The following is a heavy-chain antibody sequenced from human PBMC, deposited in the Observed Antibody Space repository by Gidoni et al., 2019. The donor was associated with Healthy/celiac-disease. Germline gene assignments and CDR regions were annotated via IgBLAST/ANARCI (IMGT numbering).Heavy chain of an antibody. CDR1: GGSISSRGSY. CDR2: IYYSGST. CDR3: ARELRVPAAMRDGWIDY. Sequence: QVQLQQSGPGLVKPSQTLSLTCTFSGGSISSRGSYWSWIRQHPGKGLEWIGYIYYSGSTYYNPSLKSRVTISVDTSKNQFSLKLSSVTAADTAVYYCARELRVPAAMRDGWIDYWGQGTLVTVSS. J-gene: IGHJ4*02. V-gene: IGHV4-31*03. D-gene: IGHD2-2*01.